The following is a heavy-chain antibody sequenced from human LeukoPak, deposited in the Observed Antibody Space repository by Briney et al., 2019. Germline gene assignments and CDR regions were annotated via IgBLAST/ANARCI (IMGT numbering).Heavy chain of an antibody. CDR3: ASHSRGSSWYTTQFFEY. D-gene: IGHD6-13*01. J-gene: IGHJ4*02. Sequence: PSETLSLTCAVSGVSVSIRTYYWGWIRPPPGNGLELIGSIYDSGSNYYNPSLKSRVTLSVDTSKNQYSLKLTYVPAADTAVYYCASHSRGSSWYTTQFFEYWGQGTPVTVSS. CDR1: GVSVSIRTYY. V-gene: IGHV4-39*01. CDR2: IYDSGSN.